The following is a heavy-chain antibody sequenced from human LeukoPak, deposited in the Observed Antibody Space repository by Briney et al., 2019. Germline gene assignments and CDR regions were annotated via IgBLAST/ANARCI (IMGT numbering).Heavy chain of an antibody. CDR2: INPNSGGT. J-gene: IGHJ3*02. V-gene: IGHV1-2*02. D-gene: IGHD3-3*01. CDR3: ARDKGRGYYDFWSGYPDAFDI. Sequence: ASVKVSCKASGYTFTGYYMHWVRQAPGQGLEWMGWINPNSGGTYYAQKFQGRVTMTRDTSISTAYMELRSLRSDDTAVYYCARDKGRGYYDFWSGYPDAFDIWGQGTMVTVSS. CDR1: GYTFTGYY.